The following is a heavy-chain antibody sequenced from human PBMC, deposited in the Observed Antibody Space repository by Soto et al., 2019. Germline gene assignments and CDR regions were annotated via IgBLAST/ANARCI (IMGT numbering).Heavy chain of an antibody. V-gene: IGHV3-74*01. Sequence: EVQLVESGGGLVQSGGSLRLSCAASGFPLGNSWMHGVRQAPGKGLVWVSRINDYGTTINYAESVEGRFIISRDDAKSEVYLQMNNLRAEDSAVYYCARGGLEPFDYWGQGALVTVSS. CDR3: ARGGLEPFDY. J-gene: IGHJ4*02. D-gene: IGHD1-1*01. CDR1: GFPLGNSW. CDR2: INDYGTTI.